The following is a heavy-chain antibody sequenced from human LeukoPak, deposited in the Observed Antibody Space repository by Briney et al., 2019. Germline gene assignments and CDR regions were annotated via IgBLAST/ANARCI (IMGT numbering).Heavy chain of an antibody. J-gene: IGHJ3*02. CDR3: ARGRGGSCYLPFVDCIDAFDI. CDR1: GGSFRGVH. D-gene: IGHD2-15*01. V-gene: IGHV4-34*01. Sequence: SETLSLTCAVYGGSFRGVHWSWIRQPPGKGLEWIGEISHTGSTNYNPSLKSRVTMSVDTSKSHFSLKVNSVTAADTAVYYCARGRGGSCYLPFVDCIDAFDIWGQGTMVTVSS. CDR2: ISHTGST.